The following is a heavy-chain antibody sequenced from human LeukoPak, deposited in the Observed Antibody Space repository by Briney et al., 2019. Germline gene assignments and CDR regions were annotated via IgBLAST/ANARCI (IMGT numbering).Heavy chain of an antibody. CDR2: FYYSGST. Sequence: SETLSLTCTVSGGSVSSGRYYWSWIRQPPGKGLEWIGYFYYSGSTNYNPSLKSRLTISVDTSKNQFSLKLSSVTAADTAVYYCARHGNHVGGIQLWLSLDYWGQGTLVTVSS. J-gene: IGHJ4*02. D-gene: IGHD5-18*01. V-gene: IGHV4-61*01. CDR1: GGSVSSGRYY. CDR3: ARHGNHVGGIQLWLSLDY.